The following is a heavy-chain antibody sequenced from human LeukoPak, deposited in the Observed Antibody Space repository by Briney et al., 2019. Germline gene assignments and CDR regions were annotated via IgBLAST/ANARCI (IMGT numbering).Heavy chain of an antibody. CDR3: ARTSITMVSST. CDR1: GYTFTSYG. CDR2: ISGNNGDT. J-gene: IGHJ4*02. D-gene: IGHD3-10*01. V-gene: IGHV1-18*04. Sequence: ASVKVSCKTSGYTFTSYGITWVRQAPGQGLEWLGWISGNNGDTSYAHNVDGRVTMTTDTSTSTGYMELRSLRSDDTAVYYCARTSITMVSSTWGQGTMVIVSS.